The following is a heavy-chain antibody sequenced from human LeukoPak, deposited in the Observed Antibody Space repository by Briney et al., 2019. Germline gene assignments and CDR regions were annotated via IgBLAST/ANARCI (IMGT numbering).Heavy chain of an antibody. CDR3: AKSHTYYYDSSAYPFHY. Sequence: PGGSLRLSCAASGFTFNSHPMHWVRQAPGKGLEWVSSISSSGGSTYYADSVKGRFTISRDNSKNTLYLQMSSLRAEDTAVYYCAKSHTYYYDSSAYPFHYWGQGTLVTVSS. CDR2: ISSSGGST. CDR1: GFTFNSHP. V-gene: IGHV3-23*01. J-gene: IGHJ4*02. D-gene: IGHD3-22*01.